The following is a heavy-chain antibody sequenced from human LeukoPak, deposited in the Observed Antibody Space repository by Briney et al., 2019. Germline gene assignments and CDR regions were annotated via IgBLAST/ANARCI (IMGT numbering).Heavy chain of an antibody. CDR1: GFTFSSYS. CDR2: ISSSSSYI. V-gene: IGHV3-21*01. D-gene: IGHD5-18*01. CDR3: ARDLDTAMVSGAFDI. J-gene: IGHJ3*02. Sequence: PGGSLRLSCAASGFTFSSYSMNWVRQAPGKGLEWVSSISSSSSYIYYADSVKGRFTISRDNTKNSLYLQMNSLRAEDTAVYYCARDLDTAMVSGAFDIWGQGTMATVSS.